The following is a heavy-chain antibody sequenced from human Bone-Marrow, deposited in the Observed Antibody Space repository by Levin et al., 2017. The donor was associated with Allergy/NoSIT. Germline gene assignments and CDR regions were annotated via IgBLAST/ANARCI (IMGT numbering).Heavy chain of an antibody. J-gene: IGHJ4*02. CDR1: GASISSYY. V-gene: IGHV4-59*01. Sequence: GSLRLSCSVSGASISSYYWGWMRQPPGKGLEWIGYINYSGSTIYIPSLKSRVTISADTSKNQLSLKLSSVTAADTAVYYCARDSGDYYFDSWGQGTLVTVSS. CDR3: ARDSGDYYFDS. CDR2: INYSGST.